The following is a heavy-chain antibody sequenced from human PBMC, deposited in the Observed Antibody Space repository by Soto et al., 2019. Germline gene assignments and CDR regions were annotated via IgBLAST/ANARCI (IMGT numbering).Heavy chain of an antibody. J-gene: IGHJ4*02. CDR2: ISSSGSTT. Sequence: GGSLRLSCAASGFTFSSHAMSWVRQAPGKGLEWVSSISSSGSTTYYADSVKGRFTISRDNSKNTLYLQMNSLRAEDTAVYYCVKVANYDIVTGYYAHFDYWGQGTLVTVSS. CDR1: GFTFSSHA. V-gene: IGHV3-23*01. D-gene: IGHD3-9*01. CDR3: VKVANYDIVTGYYAHFDY.